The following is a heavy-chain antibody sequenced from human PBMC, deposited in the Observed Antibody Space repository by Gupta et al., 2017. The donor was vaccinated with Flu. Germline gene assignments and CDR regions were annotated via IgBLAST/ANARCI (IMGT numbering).Heavy chain of an antibody. CDR2: ISYDGSNK. V-gene: IGHV3-30*18. Sequence: QVQLVESGGGVVQPGRSLRLSCAASGFTFSSYGMHWVRQAPGKGLEWVAVISYDGSNKYYADSVKGRFTISRDNSKNTLYLQMNSLRAEDTAVYYCAKVTKRSRITGTLREKYYYYGMDVWGQGTTVTVSS. D-gene: IGHD1-20*01. CDR1: GFTFSSYG. CDR3: AKVTKRSRITGTLREKYYYYGMDV. J-gene: IGHJ6*02.